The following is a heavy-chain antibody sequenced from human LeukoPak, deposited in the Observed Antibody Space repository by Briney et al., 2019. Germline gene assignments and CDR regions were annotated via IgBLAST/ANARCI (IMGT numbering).Heavy chain of an antibody. Sequence: GGSLRLSCAASGFTFSSYAMHWVRQAPGKGLEWVAVISYDGSNKYYADSVKGRFTISRDNSKSTLYLQMNSLRAEDTAVYYCARIVSGGNSDGWDYYYYGMDVWGQGTTVTVSS. D-gene: IGHD4-23*01. CDR2: ISYDGSNK. CDR3: ARIVSGGNSDGWDYYYYGMDV. V-gene: IGHV3-30-3*01. CDR1: GFTFSSYA. J-gene: IGHJ6*02.